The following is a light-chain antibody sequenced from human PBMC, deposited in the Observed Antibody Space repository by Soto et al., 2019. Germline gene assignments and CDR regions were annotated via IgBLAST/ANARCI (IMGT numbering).Light chain of an antibody. CDR1: QSVSSN. CDR2: GAS. J-gene: IGKJ3*01. V-gene: IGKV3-15*01. Sequence: EIDITHSPATLSFSPVERATLSCRASQSVSSNLAWYQQKPGQAPGLLIYGASTRATGIPARFSGSGSGTEFTLTVSSLQPEDFATYYCQQFDDYPFTFGPGTKVDIK. CDR3: QQFDDYPFT.